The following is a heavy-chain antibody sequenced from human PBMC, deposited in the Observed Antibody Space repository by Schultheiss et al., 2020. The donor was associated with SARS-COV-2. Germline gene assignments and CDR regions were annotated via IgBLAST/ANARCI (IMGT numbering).Heavy chain of an antibody. CDR1: GFTFSDFE. Sequence: GGSLRLSCAASGFTFSDFEMNWVRQAPGRGLEWVAVISYDGLSKYYADSVKGRFTISRDNSKNTLYLQMNSLRAEDTAVYYCARGYGGNAAGYWGQGTLVTVSS. J-gene: IGHJ4*02. V-gene: IGHV3-30-3*01. CDR2: ISYDGLSK. CDR3: ARGYGGNAAGY. D-gene: IGHD4-23*01.